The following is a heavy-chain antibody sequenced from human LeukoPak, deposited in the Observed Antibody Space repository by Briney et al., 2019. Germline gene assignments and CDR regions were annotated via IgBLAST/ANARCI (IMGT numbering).Heavy chain of an antibody. CDR3: ARGDGSGTYKDYYMDV. Sequence: PGESLRLSCAASGFTFSRYTISWVRQAPGKGLEWVSSISSSGAYIYYADSVKGRFTISRDNAKNSLYLQMNSLRAEDTAVYYCARGDGSGTYKDYYMDVWGKGTTVTVSS. V-gene: IGHV3-21*01. CDR1: GFTFSRYT. CDR2: ISSSGAYI. J-gene: IGHJ6*03. D-gene: IGHD3-10*01.